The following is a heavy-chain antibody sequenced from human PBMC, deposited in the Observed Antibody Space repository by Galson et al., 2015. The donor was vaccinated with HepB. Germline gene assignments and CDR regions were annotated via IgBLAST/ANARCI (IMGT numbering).Heavy chain of an antibody. CDR2: ISYDGSNK. CDR3: AREMGETSRWFDP. CDR1: GFTFSSYA. Sequence: SLRLSCAASGFTFSSYAMHWVRQAPGKGLEWVAVISYDGSNKYYADSVKGRFTISRDNSKNTLYLQMNSLRAEDTAVYYCAREMGETSRWFDPWGQGTLVTVSS. D-gene: IGHD3-16*01. V-gene: IGHV3-30*04. J-gene: IGHJ5*02.